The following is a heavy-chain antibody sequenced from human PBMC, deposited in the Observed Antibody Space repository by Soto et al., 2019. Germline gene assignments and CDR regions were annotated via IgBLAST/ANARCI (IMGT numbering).Heavy chain of an antibody. D-gene: IGHD2-8*01. CDR3: ARASYCTNGVCYPFDY. J-gene: IGHJ4*02. CDR2: INPNSGGT. Sequence: GASVKVSCKASGYTFTGYYMDWVRQAPGQGLEWMGWINPNSGGTNYAQKFQGWVTMTRDTSISTAYMELSRLRSDDTAVYYCARASYCTNGVCYPFDYWGQGTLVTVSS. V-gene: IGHV1-2*04. CDR1: GYTFTGYY.